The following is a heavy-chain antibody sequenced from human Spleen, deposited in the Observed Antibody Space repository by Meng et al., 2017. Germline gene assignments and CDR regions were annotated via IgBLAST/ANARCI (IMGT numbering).Heavy chain of an antibody. CDR1: GGSISSTKW. V-gene: IGHV4-4*02. J-gene: IGHJ4*02. Sequence: SETLSLTCAVSGGSISSTKWWNWVRQTAGKGLEWIGEIYHSGTTNYNPSLKSRVTMSVDESKNQFSLKLTSVTAADTAVYYCASYSSGWPQFDSWGQGTLVTVSS. D-gene: IGHD6-19*01. CDR2: IYHSGTT. CDR3: ASYSSGWPQFDS.